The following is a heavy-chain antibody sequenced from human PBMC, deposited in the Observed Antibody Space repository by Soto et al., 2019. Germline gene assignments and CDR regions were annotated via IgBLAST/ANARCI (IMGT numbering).Heavy chain of an antibody. Sequence: QVQLVQSGAEVKKPGASVKFSCKASGYTFTSYGISWVRQAPGQGLEWMGWISAYNGNTNYAQKLQGRVTMTTDTSTSTAYMELRSLRSDDTAVYYCARDSVVVPAGDYYYYGMDVWGQGTTVTVSS. D-gene: IGHD2-2*01. J-gene: IGHJ6*02. CDR1: GYTFTSYG. CDR2: ISAYNGNT. CDR3: ARDSVVVPAGDYYYYGMDV. V-gene: IGHV1-18*01.